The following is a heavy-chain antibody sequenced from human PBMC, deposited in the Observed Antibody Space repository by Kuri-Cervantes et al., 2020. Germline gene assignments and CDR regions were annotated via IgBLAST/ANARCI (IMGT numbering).Heavy chain of an antibody. J-gene: IGHJ4*02. CDR1: EFTFSTYG. CDR2: ISSDGSEK. V-gene: IGHV3-30*18. D-gene: IGHD4-17*01. CDR3: AKARNDYGERYNDY. Sequence: GGSLRPSCEASEFTFSTYGIPWVSPAPGKGLDWVAVISSDGSEKYYTDSVKGRFTISRDNSKNTLYLQMNSLRAEDTAVYYCAKARNDYGERYNDYWGQGTLVTVSS.